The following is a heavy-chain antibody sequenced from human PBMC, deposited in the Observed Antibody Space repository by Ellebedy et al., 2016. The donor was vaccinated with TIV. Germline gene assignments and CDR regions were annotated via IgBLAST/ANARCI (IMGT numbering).Heavy chain of an antibody. CDR3: ARAVAGTNRLDL. V-gene: IGHV4-59*08. D-gene: IGHD6-19*01. Sequence: MPGGSLRLSCSVPGDSIGSYYWSWIRQPPGKGLEWIGYAFYSGDFKYSPSLESRVTMAVDTSKNQFSLKLSSATAGDTALYYCARAVAGTNRLDLWGPGTLVTVSS. CDR2: AFYSGDF. J-gene: IGHJ5*02. CDR1: GDSIGSYY.